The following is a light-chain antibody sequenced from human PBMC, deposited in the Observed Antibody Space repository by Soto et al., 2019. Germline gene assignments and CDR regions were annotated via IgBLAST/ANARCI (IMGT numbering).Light chain of an antibody. CDR2: DAS. V-gene: IGKV3-11*01. CDR3: QQRRNWPLIT. Sequence: EVVLTQPAATLSLAPKETATRSGRVSQSVTRSLAWLQQKPGQVPRLLIYDASNRATGIPARFSGSGSGTDFTLTISSLLPEDFAVYYCQQRRNWPLITFGEGTLLEI. CDR1: QSVTRS. J-gene: IGKJ5*01.